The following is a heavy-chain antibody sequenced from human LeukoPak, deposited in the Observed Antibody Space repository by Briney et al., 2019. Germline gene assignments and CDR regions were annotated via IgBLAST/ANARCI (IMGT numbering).Heavy chain of an antibody. CDR3: ASLFRTRTSCLFLDP. Sequence: PSETLSLTCTVSGGSFSSGGYYWSWIRQPPGKGLEWFGYIYYSGSTNYNPSLKSRVTISLDTSRNQLSLKLSSVTAADTAVYYCASLFRTRTSCLFLDPWGQGTLVTVSS. CDR1: GGSFSSGGYY. D-gene: IGHD2-2*01. V-gene: IGHV4-61*08. CDR2: IYYSGST. J-gene: IGHJ5*02.